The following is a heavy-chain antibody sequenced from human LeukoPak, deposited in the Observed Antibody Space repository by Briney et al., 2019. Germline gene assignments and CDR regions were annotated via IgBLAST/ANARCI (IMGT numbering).Heavy chain of an antibody. V-gene: IGHV3-30*18. CDR1: GFTFSSYG. D-gene: IGHD1-26*01. J-gene: IGHJ6*02. CDR2: ISYDGSNK. CDR3: AKVSLGALYYYYYGMDV. Sequence: GSLRLSCAASGFTFSSYGMHWVRQAPGKGLEWVAVISYDGSNKYYADSVKGRFTISRDNSKNTLYLQMNSLRAEDTAVYYCAKVSLGALYYYYYGMDVWGQGTTVTVSS.